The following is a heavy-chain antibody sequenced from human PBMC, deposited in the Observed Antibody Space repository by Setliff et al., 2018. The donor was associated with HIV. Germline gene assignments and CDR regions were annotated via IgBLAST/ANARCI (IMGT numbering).Heavy chain of an antibody. V-gene: IGHV1-46*01. D-gene: IGHD6-6*01. CDR1: GYTFTGYY. CDR3: ARDPAPSSTASYFRH. Sequence: GASVKVSCKASGYTFTGYYMHWVRQAPGQGLEWMGIINPSSGSTTYAQKFQGRVTMTRDTSTSTVSMELSSLRSEDTAVYYCARDPAPSSTASYFRHWGQGTPVTVSS. CDR2: INPSSGST. J-gene: IGHJ1*01.